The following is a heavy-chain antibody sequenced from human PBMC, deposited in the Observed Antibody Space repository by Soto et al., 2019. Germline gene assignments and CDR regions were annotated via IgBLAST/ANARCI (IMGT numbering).Heavy chain of an antibody. D-gene: IGHD3-22*01. J-gene: IGHJ4*02. V-gene: IGHV3-21*01. Sequence: EVQLVESGGGLVKPGGSLRLSCAASGFTCSSYSMNWVRQAPGKGLEWVSSISSSSSYIDYADSVKGRFTISRDNAKNSLYLQMNSLRAEDTAVYYCARHHYYDSSGPIDYWGQGTLVTASS. CDR2: ISSSSSYI. CDR1: GFTCSSYS. CDR3: ARHHYYDSSGPIDY.